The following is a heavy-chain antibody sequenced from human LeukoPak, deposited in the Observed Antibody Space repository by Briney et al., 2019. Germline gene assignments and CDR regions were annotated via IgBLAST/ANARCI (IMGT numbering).Heavy chain of an antibody. CDR3: AKDISSWIQLWSPDSFMDV. Sequence: GGSLRLSCAASGFNFDDYFMHWVRQAPGKGLDWVSRISVDGGRPYYADSVKGRFTISRDNSKNSLYLQMNSLRTDDTALYYWAKDISSWIQLWSPDSFMDVWGKGTTVTVSS. CDR1: GFNFDDYF. D-gene: IGHD5-18*01. CDR2: ISVDGGRP. V-gene: IGHV3-43*02. J-gene: IGHJ6*03.